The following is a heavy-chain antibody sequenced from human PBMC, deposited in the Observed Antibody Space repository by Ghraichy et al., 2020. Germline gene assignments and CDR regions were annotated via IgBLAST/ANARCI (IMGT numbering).Heavy chain of an antibody. Sequence: GGSLRLSCAGSGFPFSDYEMNWVRQAPGKGLEWVSYIGSGGRTIYYADSVRGRFTISRDNAKNSVYLQMNSLRAEDTAVYYCARDLEGLSPTYWGQGTLVIVSS. CDR2: IGSGGRTI. V-gene: IGHV3-48*03. D-gene: IGHD3-3*01. CDR1: GFPFSDYE. J-gene: IGHJ4*02. CDR3: ARDLEGLSPTY.